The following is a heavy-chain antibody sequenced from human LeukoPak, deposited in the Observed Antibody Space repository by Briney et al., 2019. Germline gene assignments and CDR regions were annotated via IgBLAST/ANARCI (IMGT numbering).Heavy chain of an antibody. Sequence: GGSLRLSCAASGFTFSSYSMNWVRQAPGKGQEWVSYISSSSDIIYYADSLKGRFTISRDNAKNSLYLQMNSLRPEDTAVYYCARYGSSWSFDYWGQGTLVTVSS. J-gene: IGHJ4*02. V-gene: IGHV3-48*04. CDR1: GFTFSSYS. D-gene: IGHD6-13*01. CDR2: ISSSSDII. CDR3: ARYGSSWSFDY.